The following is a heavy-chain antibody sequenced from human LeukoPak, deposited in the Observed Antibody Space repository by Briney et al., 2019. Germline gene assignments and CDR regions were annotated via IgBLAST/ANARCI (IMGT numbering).Heavy chain of an antibody. Sequence: GGSLRLSCAASGFTFSSYEMNWVRQAPGKGLEWVSYISSSGSTIYYADSVKGRFTISRDNAKNSLYLQMNSLRAEDTAVYYCARNRPELRYYDYWGQGTLVTVSS. CDR2: ISSSGSTI. D-gene: IGHD3-9*01. CDR3: ARNRPELRYYDY. CDR1: GFTFSSYE. J-gene: IGHJ4*02. V-gene: IGHV3-48*03.